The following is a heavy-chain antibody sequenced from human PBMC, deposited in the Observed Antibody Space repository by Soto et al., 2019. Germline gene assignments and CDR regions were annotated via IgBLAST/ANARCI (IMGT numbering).Heavy chain of an antibody. V-gene: IGHV1-69*08. CDR1: GGTFSSYT. CDR2: IIPILGIA. CDR3: ARDLGPIVVVPAAMSGGFDP. D-gene: IGHD2-2*01. Sequence: QVQLVQSGAEVKKPGSSVKVSCKASGGTFSSYTISWVRQAPGQGLEWMGRIIPILGIANYAQKFQGRVTITADKSTSTAYMVLSSLRSEDTAVYYCARDLGPIVVVPAAMSGGFDPWGQGTLLTVSS. J-gene: IGHJ5*02.